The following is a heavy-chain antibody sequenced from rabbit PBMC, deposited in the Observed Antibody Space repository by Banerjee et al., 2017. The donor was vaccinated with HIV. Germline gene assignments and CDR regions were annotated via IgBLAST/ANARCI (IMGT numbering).Heavy chain of an antibody. V-gene: IGHV1S40*01. Sequence: QSLEESGGDLVKPGASLTLTCTASGFSFSSSQYMCWVRQAPGKGLEWIACIYAGSSGSTYYASWAKGRFTISKTSSTTVTLQMTSLTVADTATHFCARSVTGYASGGFNLWGPGTLVTVS. CDR1: GFSFSSSQY. CDR2: IYAGSSGST. CDR3: ARSVTGYASGGFNL. J-gene: IGHJ4*01. D-gene: IGHD6-1*01.